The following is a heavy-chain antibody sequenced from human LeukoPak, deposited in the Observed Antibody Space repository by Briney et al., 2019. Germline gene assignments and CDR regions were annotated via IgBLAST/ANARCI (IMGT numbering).Heavy chain of an antibody. D-gene: IGHD2-2*01. CDR1: GGSISSSSYY. CDR2: IYYSGST. V-gene: IGHV4-39*01. J-gene: IGHJ4*02. CDR3: ARHKRDIVVVPAANFDY. Sequence: PSETLSLTCTVSGGSISSSSYYWGWIRQPPGKGLEWIGSIYYSGSTYYNPSLKSRVTISVDTSKNQFSLKLSSVTAADTAVYYCARHKRDIVVVPAANFDYWGQGTLVTVS.